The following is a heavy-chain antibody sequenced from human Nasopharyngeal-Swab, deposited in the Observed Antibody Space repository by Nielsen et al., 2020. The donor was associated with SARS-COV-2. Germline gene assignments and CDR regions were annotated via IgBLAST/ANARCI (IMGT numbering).Heavy chain of an antibody. D-gene: IGHD5-12*01. CDR2: IDWDDDK. Sequence: WIRQPPGKALEWLALIDWDDDKYHSTSLKTRLTISKDTSKNQVVLTMTNMDPVDTATYYCARTKRRGYSGYGFDYWGQGTLVTVSS. CDR3: ARTKRRGYSGYGFDY. V-gene: IGHV2-70*01. J-gene: IGHJ4*02.